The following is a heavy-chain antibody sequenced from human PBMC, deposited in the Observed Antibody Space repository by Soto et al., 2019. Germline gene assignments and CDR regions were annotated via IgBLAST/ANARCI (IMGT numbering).Heavy chain of an antibody. V-gene: IGHV1-2*02. J-gene: IGHJ4*02. D-gene: IGHD2-8*01. Sequence: QVQLVQSGAEVKKPGASVTVSCKASGYTFTGYYMHWVRQAPGQGLEWMGWINPNSGGTNYAQKFQGRVTMTRDTSISTAYMELSRLRSDDTAVYYCARESITEIEFENGVWDYWGQGTLVTVSS. CDR1: GYTFTGYY. CDR3: ARESITEIEFENGVWDY. CDR2: INPNSGGT.